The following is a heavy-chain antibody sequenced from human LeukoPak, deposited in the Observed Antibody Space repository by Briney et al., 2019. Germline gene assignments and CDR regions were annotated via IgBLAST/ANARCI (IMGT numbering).Heavy chain of an antibody. CDR3: AKRDY. CDR2: ISGSSGRT. CDR1: GFTVSNYG. Sequence: PGGSLRLSCAASGFTVSNYGMNWVSQAPGKGLEWVSAISGSSGRTYYADSVKGRFTISRDNSKNTLYLQMNSLRAEDTAVYYCAKRDYWGQGTLVTVSS. V-gene: IGHV3-23*01. J-gene: IGHJ4*02.